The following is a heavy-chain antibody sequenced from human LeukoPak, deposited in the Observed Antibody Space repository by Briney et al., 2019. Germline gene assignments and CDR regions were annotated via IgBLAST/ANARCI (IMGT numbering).Heavy chain of an antibody. CDR1: GFTFSSYA. CDR2: ISTNGGST. Sequence: GGSLRLSCAASGFTFSSYAMQWVRQAPGKGLEYVSAISTNGGSTYYANSVKGRFTISRDNSKNTLYLQMGSLRAEDMAVYYCARVPDYWGQGTLVTVSS. V-gene: IGHV3-64*01. CDR3: ARVPDY. J-gene: IGHJ4*02.